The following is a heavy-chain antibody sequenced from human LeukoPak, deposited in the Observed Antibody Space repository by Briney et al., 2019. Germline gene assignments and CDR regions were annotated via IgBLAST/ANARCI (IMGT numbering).Heavy chain of an antibody. D-gene: IGHD3-9*01. CDR1: GGSISGHY. Sequence: SQTLSLTCTVSGGSISGHYWGWVRQPPGKELEWIGYIYFGGSTTYNPSLKGRVTLSVDTSKNQFSLSLSAVAPADTAVYYCARVGARLTGVGWYLDLWGRGTLVTVSS. V-gene: IGHV4-59*11. CDR3: ARVGARLTGVGWYLDL. J-gene: IGHJ2*01. CDR2: IYFGGST.